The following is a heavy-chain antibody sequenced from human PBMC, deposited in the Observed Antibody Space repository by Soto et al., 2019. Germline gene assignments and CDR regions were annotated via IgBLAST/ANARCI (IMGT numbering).Heavy chain of an antibody. CDR2: ISYDGSNK. V-gene: IGHV3-30-3*01. D-gene: IGHD3-3*01. CDR3: ARDLERPDDFWSGYYFDY. CDR1: GFTFSSYA. Sequence: GGSLRLSCAASGFTFSSYAMHWVRQAPGKGLEWVAVISYDGSNKYYADSVKGRFTISRDNSKNTLYLQMNSLRAEDTAVYYCARDLERPDDFWSGYYFDYWGQGTLVTVSS. J-gene: IGHJ4*02.